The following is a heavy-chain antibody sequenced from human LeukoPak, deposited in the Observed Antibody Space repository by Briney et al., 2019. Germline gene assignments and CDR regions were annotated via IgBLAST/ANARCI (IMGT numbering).Heavy chain of an antibody. CDR2: IYHTGST. CDR1: GYSISSGYY. CDR3: AKHYMGSYYNRGLDY. V-gene: IGHV4-38-2*02. Sequence: SETLSLTCTVSGYSISSGYYWGWIRQPPGKGLEWIGNIYHTGSTYYNPSLKSRVTISVDTSKNQFSLKLSSVTAADTAVYYCAKHYMGSYYNRGLDYWGQGTLVTVSS. D-gene: IGHD3-10*01. J-gene: IGHJ4*02.